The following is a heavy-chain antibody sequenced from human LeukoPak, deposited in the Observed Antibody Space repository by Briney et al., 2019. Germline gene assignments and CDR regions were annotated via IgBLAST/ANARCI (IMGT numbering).Heavy chain of an antibody. CDR2: INSRSDYI. CDR3: ARGLNDALDY. V-gene: IGHV3-21*01. J-gene: IGHJ4*02. Sequence: GGSLRLSCAASGFTFSTYEMNWVRQAPGKGLEWVSSINSRSDYIYYADSVKGRFTISRDNAKNSLYLQMNSLRAEDTAVYYCARGLNDALDYWGQGTLVTVSS. D-gene: IGHD1-1*01. CDR1: GFTFSTYE.